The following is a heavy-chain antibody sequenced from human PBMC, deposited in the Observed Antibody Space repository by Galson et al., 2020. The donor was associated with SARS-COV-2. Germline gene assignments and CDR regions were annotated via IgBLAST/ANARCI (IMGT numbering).Heavy chain of an antibody. Sequence: ASVKVSCKASGYTFTGYYMHWVRQAPGQGLEWMGWINPNSGGTNYAQKFQGRVTMTRDTSISTAYMELSRLRSDDTAVYYCARGGPWVRGTMGVLVYYYYYGMDVWGQGTTVTVSS. V-gene: IGHV1-2*02. CDR1: GYTFTGYY. CDR2: INPNSGGT. J-gene: IGHJ6*02. D-gene: IGHD3-10*01. CDR3: ARGGPWVRGTMGVLVYYYYYGMDV.